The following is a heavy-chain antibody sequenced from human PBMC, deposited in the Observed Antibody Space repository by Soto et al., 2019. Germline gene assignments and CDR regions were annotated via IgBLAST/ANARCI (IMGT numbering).Heavy chain of an antibody. Sequence: QVPLQESGPGLVKPSEHLSLTCSVSGGSVTSGGYYWSWIRQPPGKGLEWLGCVYYSGSTDYQRSVKIRAAVSLDKAKNQLCRKLNSVTAAYTAVYVWARAGSYRCFDYWGQGTLVTVSS. V-gene: IGHV4-61*08. CDR2: VYYSGST. J-gene: IGHJ4*02. CDR1: GGSVTSGGYY. CDR3: ARAGSYRCFDY. D-gene: IGHD3-10*01.